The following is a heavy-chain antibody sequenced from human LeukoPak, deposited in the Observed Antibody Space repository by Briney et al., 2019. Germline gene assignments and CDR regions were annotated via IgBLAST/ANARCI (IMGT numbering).Heavy chain of an antibody. CDR3: ARAPWSAASLNY. Sequence: PGGSLRLSCAASGLTFDDYAMHWVRQAPGKGLEWVSLISGEGFNTYYADSVKGRFTISRDNSQNSLYLQMNSLRTEDTALYYCARAPWSAASLNYWGQGTLVTVSS. V-gene: IGHV3-43*02. D-gene: IGHD6-13*01. CDR1: GLTFDDYA. CDR2: ISGEGFNT. J-gene: IGHJ4*02.